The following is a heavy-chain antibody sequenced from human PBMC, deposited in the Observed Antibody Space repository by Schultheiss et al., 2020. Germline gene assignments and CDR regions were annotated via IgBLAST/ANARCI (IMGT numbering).Heavy chain of an antibody. V-gene: IGHV3-33*01. J-gene: IGHJ6*02. CDR2: IWYDGSNK. CDR1: GFTFSSYG. Sequence: GASLKISCAASGFTFSSYGMHWVRQAPGKGLEWVAVIWYDGSNKYYADSVKGRFTISRDNSKNTLYLQMNSLRAEDTAVYYCARDQAKHSNSRGYYGMDVWGQGTTVTVSS. CDR3: ARDQAKHSNSRGYYGMDV. D-gene: IGHD4-11*01.